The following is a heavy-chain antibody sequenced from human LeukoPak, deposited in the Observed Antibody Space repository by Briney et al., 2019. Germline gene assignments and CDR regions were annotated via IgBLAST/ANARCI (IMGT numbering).Heavy chain of an antibody. J-gene: IGHJ4*02. D-gene: IGHD2-15*01. CDR2: INWSGGNT. CDR3: AKDGYCSGGSCYSGFDY. V-gene: IGHV3-20*04. Sequence: GGSLRLSCAASGSTFDDYGMSWVRQAPGKGLEWVAGINWSGGNTGYSDSVKGRFTISRDNSKNSLYLQMNSLRAEDTALYYCAKDGYCSGGSCYSGFDYWGQGTLVTVSS. CDR1: GSTFDDYG.